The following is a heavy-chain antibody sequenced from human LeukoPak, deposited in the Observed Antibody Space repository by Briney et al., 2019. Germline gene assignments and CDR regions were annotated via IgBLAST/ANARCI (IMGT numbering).Heavy chain of an antibody. CDR1: GYTFTSYG. V-gene: IGHV1-18*01. CDR3: AREGYYDSSGPIRHFDY. J-gene: IGHJ4*02. CDR2: ISAYNGNT. Sequence: ASVKVSCKASGYTFTSYGISWVRQAPGQGLEWMGWISAYNGNTNYAQKLQGRGTMTTDTSTSTAYMELRSLRSDDTAVYYCAREGYYDSSGPIRHFDYWGQGTLVTVSS. D-gene: IGHD3-22*01.